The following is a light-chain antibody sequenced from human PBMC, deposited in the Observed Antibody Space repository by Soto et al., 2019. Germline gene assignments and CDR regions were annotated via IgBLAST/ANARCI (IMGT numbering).Light chain of an antibody. CDR3: QLFGRSPYT. V-gene: IGKV3-20*01. CDR1: QSVISSY. CDR2: GAS. J-gene: IGKJ2*01. Sequence: EIVLTQSPGTLSLSPGERAPLSCRASQSVISSYLAWYQQKPGQAPRLLISGASSRATGIPDRFSGRGSGTDFTLTISRLEPEDFAVYYCQLFGRSPYTFGQGTKLEIK.